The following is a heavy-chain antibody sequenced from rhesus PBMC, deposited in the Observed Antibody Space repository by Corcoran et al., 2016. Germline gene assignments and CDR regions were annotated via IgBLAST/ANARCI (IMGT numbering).Heavy chain of an antibody. Sequence: QVQLQESGPGLVKPSETLSLTCAVSGYSISSGYYWSWSRQPPGKGLDWIGYITYRGRTSYNPSLKSRVTISRDTSKNQFSLKLSSVTAADTAVYYCARTIAAADYWGQGVLVTVSS. CDR2: ITYRGRT. V-gene: IGHV4-122*02. CDR1: GYSISSGYY. CDR3: ARTIAAADY. J-gene: IGHJ4*01. D-gene: IGHD6-31*01.